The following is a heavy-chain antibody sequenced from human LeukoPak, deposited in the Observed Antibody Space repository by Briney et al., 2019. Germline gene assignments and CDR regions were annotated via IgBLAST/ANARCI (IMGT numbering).Heavy chain of an antibody. V-gene: IGHV3-23*01. CDR1: GFTFSSYA. D-gene: IGHD4-17*01. CDR2: ISGSGGST. CDR3: AKERGNGVRGAFDI. Sequence: GGSLRLSCAASGFTFSSYAMNWVRQAPGKGLEWVSVISGSGGSTYYADSVKGRFTMSRDNSKNTLYLRMNSLRAEDTAVYYCAKERGNGVRGAFDIWGQGTMVTVSS. J-gene: IGHJ3*02.